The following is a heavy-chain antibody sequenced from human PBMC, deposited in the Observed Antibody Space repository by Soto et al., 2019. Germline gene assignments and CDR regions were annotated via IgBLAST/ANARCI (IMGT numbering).Heavy chain of an antibody. V-gene: IGHV4-59*12. J-gene: IGHJ4*02. CDR3: ARGRGYSYGSFDY. Sequence: PSETLSLTCTVSGGSISSYYWSWIRQPPGKGLEWIGYIYYSGSTNYNPSLKSRVTISVDMSKNRFSLNLSSVTAADTAVYYCARGRGYSYGSFDYWGQGTLVTVSS. CDR1: GGSISSYY. CDR2: IYYSGST. D-gene: IGHD5-18*01.